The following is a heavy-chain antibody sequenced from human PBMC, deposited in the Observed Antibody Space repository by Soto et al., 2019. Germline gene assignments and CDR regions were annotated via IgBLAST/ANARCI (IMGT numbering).Heavy chain of an antibody. Sequence: ASVKVSCKASGYTFTSYDINWVRQATGQGLEWMGWMNPNSGNTGYAQKLQGRVTMTRNTSISTAYMELSSLRSEDTAVYYCARERVVPAAIWFDPWGQGTQVTVSS. CDR2: MNPNSGNT. J-gene: IGHJ5*02. CDR3: ARERVVPAAIWFDP. CDR1: GYTFTSYD. V-gene: IGHV1-8*01. D-gene: IGHD2-2*01.